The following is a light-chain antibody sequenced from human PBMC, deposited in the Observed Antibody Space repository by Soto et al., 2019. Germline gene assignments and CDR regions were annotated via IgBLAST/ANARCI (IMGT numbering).Light chain of an antibody. CDR1: SSDVGGYSY. Sequence: QSALTQPRSVSGSPGQSVTISCTGTSSDVGGYSYVSWYQQHPGKAPKLMIYDVSKRPSGVPDRFSGSKSGNRASLTISGLQAEDEAEYYCCSYAGSYTWVFGGGTKLTVL. J-gene: IGLJ3*02. CDR2: DVS. V-gene: IGLV2-11*01. CDR3: CSYAGSYTWV.